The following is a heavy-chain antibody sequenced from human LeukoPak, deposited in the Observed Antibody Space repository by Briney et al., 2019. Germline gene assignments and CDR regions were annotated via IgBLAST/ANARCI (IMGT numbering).Heavy chain of an antibody. D-gene: IGHD6-19*01. CDR2: ISGSGGST. V-gene: IGHV3-23*01. CDR1: GFTFRSYA. J-gene: IGHJ4*02. CDR3: AKDRVAVARYFDY. Sequence: HPGGSLRLSCAASGFTFRSYAMNWVRQAPGKGLEWVSAISGSGGSTYYADSVKGRFTISRDNSKNTLYLQMNSLRAEDTAVYYCAKDRVAVARYFDYWGQGTLVTGSS.